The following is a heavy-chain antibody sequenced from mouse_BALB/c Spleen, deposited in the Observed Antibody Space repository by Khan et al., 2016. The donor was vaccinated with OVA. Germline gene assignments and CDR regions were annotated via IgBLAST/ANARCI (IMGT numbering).Heavy chain of an antibody. V-gene: IGHV1S81*02. CDR3: AVSTMITTEFIY. J-gene: IGHJ3*01. Sequence: QVQLQQSGAELVKPGASVQLSCKASGYTFSSYWMLWVKQRPGQGLQWIGEINPSNGRTNYNEKFKNKATLTVDTSSSTAYMQLSSLTYEDSAVYYCAVSTMITTEFIYWGQGTLVTVSA. D-gene: IGHD2-4*01. CDR1: GYTFSSYW. CDR2: INPSNGRT.